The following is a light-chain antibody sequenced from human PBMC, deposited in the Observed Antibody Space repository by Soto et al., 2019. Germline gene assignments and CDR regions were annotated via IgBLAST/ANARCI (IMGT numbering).Light chain of an antibody. CDR3: SSFTSSDTDV. J-gene: IGLJ1*01. CDR2: EVS. CDR1: SSDIGFSNY. Sequence: QSVLTQPASVSGFPGRSITISCTGTSSDIGFSNYVFWYQQHPGKAPKLMISEVSNRPSGVSYRFSGSKSGNTASLTISGLQAEDEADYYCSSFTSSDTDVFGTGTKVTVL. V-gene: IGLV2-14*01.